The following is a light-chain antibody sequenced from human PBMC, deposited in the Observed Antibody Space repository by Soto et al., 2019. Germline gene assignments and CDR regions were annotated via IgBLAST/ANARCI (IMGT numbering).Light chain of an antibody. CDR1: SSDIGAYLY. J-gene: IGLJ2*01. Sequence: QSVLAQPPSASGSPGQSVTISCTGTSSDIGAYLYVSWYQQHPGKAPKLIIYEVSQRPSGVPHRFSGSKSGNTASLTVSGLQAEDEADYYCSSYAGSNKLVFGGGTKVTVL. CDR2: EVS. V-gene: IGLV2-8*01. CDR3: SSYAGSNKLV.